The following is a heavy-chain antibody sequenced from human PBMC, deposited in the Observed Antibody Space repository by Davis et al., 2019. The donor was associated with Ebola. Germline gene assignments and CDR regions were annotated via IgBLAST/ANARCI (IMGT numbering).Heavy chain of an antibody. CDR2: INHSGST. J-gene: IGHJ4*02. D-gene: IGHD6-13*01. Sequence: SETLSLTCAVYGESFSYYYWSWIRQSPGKGLEWIGEINHSGSTNYNPSLKSRVIMSEDTSKNQFSLNLSSVTAADTAVYYCASFSYLSYSSRRDYWGQGTLVTVSS. V-gene: IGHV4-34*01. CDR1: GESFSYYY. CDR3: ASFSYLSYSSRRDY.